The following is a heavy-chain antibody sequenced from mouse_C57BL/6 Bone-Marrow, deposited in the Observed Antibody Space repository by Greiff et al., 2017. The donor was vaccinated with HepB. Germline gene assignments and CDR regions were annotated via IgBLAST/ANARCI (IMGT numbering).Heavy chain of an antibody. CDR3: AGAVTTVDYYAMDY. CDR1: GFNIKNTY. CDR2: IDPANGNT. Sequence: VHVKQSVAELVRPGASVKLSCTASGFNIKNTYMHWVKQRPEQGLEWIGRIDPANGNTKYAPKFQGKATITADTSSNTAYLQLSSLTSEDTAIYYCAGAVTTVDYYAMDYWGQGTSVTVSS. V-gene: IGHV14-3*01. D-gene: IGHD1-1*01. J-gene: IGHJ4*01.